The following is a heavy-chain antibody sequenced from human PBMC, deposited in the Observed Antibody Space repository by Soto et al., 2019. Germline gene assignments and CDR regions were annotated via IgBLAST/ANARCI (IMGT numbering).Heavy chain of an antibody. CDR1: GFTFSSHS. CDR2: ISSSSSYI. V-gene: IGHV3-21*01. CDR3: ARLDRGSQGY. J-gene: IGHJ1*01. D-gene: IGHD6-25*01. Sequence: EVQLVESGGGLVKPGGSLRLSCAASGFTFSSHSMNWVRQAPGKGLEWVASISSSSSYIYYADSVQGRFTLARDNAKILVYLQMNCLRAEEPVVYYCARLDRGSQGYWGRGNLVNVSS.